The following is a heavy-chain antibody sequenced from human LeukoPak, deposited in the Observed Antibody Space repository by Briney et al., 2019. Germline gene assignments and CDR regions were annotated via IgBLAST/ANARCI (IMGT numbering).Heavy chain of an antibody. CDR1: GYTFTGYY. CDR3: ARDRGVDYCSGGSCSHYYYYMDV. CDR2: INPNSGGT. Sequence: SVKVSCKASGYTFTGYYMHWVRQAPGQGLEWMGWINPNSGGTNYAQKFQGRVTMTRDTSISTAYMELSRLRSDDTAVYYCARDRGVDYCSGGSCSHYYYYMDVWGKGTTVTISS. V-gene: IGHV1-2*02. D-gene: IGHD2-15*01. J-gene: IGHJ6*03.